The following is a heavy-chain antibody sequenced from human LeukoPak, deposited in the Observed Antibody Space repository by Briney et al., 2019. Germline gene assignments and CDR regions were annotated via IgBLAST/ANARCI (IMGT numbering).Heavy chain of an antibody. J-gene: IGHJ4*02. CDR2: IYSGGST. Sequence: GGSLRLSCAASGFTVSSNYMSWVRQAPGKGLEWVSVIYSGGSTYYADSVKGRFTISRDNSKNTLYLQMNSLRAEDTAVYYCTTYSNYPLFDYWGQGTLVTVSS. CDR3: TTYSNYPLFDY. D-gene: IGHD4-11*01. V-gene: IGHV3-53*01. CDR1: GFTVSSNY.